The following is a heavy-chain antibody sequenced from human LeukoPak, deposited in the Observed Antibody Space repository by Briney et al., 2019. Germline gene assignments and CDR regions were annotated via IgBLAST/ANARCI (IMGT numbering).Heavy chain of an antibody. CDR2: IYPHDSDT. Sequence: GESLKISCKGSGYTFYNHWIAWVRQMPGKGLEWMGIIYPHDSDTRYSPSFRGQVTISVDKSINTAYLQWNSLKASDSAIYYCARKWEQLQGGMDVWGQGTRVTVSS. D-gene: IGHD1-26*01. J-gene: IGHJ6*02. CDR1: GYTFYNHW. CDR3: ARKWEQLQGGMDV. V-gene: IGHV5-51*01.